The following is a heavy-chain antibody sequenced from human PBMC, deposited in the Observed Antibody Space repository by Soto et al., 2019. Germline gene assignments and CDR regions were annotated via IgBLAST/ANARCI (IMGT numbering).Heavy chain of an antibody. CDR3: SRFIMVGGWFDPNYYHGMDV. D-gene: IGHD6-19*01. J-gene: IGHJ6*02. CDR1: GYTFSNYG. CDR2: ISGYNGNT. Sequence: ASVKVSCKTSGYTFSNYGINWVRQAPGQGLEWMGWISGYNGNTNYAQTVQGRVTMTTDTSTGTVYMELRSLKSDDTAIYYCSRFIMVGGWFDPNYYHGMDVWGQGTTVNV. V-gene: IGHV1-18*01.